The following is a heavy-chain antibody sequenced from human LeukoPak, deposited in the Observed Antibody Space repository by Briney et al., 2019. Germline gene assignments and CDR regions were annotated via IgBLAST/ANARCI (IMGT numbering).Heavy chain of an antibody. CDR2: IYHSGST. CDR3: ARDIVTMVRGVITHDAFDI. Sequence: SETLSLTCAVSGGSISSGGYSWSWIRQPPGKGLEWIGYIYHSGSTYYNPSLKSRVTISVDRSKNQFSLKLSSVTAADTAVYYCARDIVTMVRGVITHDAFDIWGQGTMVTVSS. CDR1: GGSISSGGYS. J-gene: IGHJ3*02. D-gene: IGHD3-10*01. V-gene: IGHV4-30-2*01.